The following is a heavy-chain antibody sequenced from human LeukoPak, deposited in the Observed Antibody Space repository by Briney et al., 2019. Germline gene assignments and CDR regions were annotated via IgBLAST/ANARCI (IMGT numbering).Heavy chain of an antibody. CDR2: ISSSGSTI. CDR3: ARAGRGRDTSHYYFDS. CDR1: GFTFSDYY. V-gene: IGHV3-11*04. J-gene: IGHJ4*02. Sequence: GGSLRLSCTASGFTFSDYYMSWVRQAPGKGLEWLSYISSSGSTIYYADSVKGRFTISRDNAKNSLYLQMNSLRAEDTAVYYCARAGRGRDTSHYYFDSWGRGTQVSVSS. D-gene: IGHD3-10*01.